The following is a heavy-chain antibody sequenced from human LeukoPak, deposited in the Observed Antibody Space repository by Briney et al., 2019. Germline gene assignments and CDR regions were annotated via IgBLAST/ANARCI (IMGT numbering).Heavy chain of an antibody. CDR1: GFPFSSYA. D-gene: IGHD6-25*01. CDR3: AKVLTAAGLDL. Sequence: PGGSLRLSCTASGFPFSSYAIYWVRQAPGKGLEWLANIHDDGRTAPNPSLRSRLTISQDRSKNQFSLKVSSVTAADTAFYYCAKVLTAAGLDLWGQGILVTVSS. V-gene: IGHV4-38-2*02. CDR2: IHDDGRT. J-gene: IGHJ5*02.